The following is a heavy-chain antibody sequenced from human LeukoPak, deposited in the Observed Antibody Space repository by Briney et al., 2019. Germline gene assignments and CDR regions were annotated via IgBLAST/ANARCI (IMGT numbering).Heavy chain of an antibody. V-gene: IGHV4-59*10. D-gene: IGHD3-3*01. J-gene: IGHJ5*02. Sequence: SETLSLTCAVYGGSFSGYYWSWIRQPPGKGLEWIGRIYTSGSTNYNPSFKSRVTMSVDTSKNQFSLKLSSVTAADTAVYYCARSGGVYYDSRRHGWFDPWGQGTLVTVSS. CDR3: ARSGGVYYDSRRHGWFDP. CDR2: IYTSGST. CDR1: GGSFSGYY.